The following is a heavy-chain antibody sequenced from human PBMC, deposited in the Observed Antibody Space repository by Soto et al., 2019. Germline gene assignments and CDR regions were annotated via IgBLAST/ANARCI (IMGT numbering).Heavy chain of an antibody. D-gene: IGHD1-26*01. Sequence: SVKVSFKASGGTFSSYAISWVRQAPGQGLEWMGGIIPIFGTANYAQKFQGRVTITADESTSTAYMELSSLRSEDTAVYYCASDLSTSYYYYGMDVWGQGTTVTVSS. CDR2: IIPIFGTA. CDR3: ASDLSTSYYYYGMDV. V-gene: IGHV1-69*13. CDR1: GGTFSSYA. J-gene: IGHJ6*02.